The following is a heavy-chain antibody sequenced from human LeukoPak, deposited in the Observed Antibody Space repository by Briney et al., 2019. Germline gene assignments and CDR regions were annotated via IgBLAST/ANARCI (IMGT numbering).Heavy chain of an antibody. CDR2: ISSSGSTI. CDR3: ARALTYYYGSGSYRQH. CDR1: GFTFSSYE. J-gene: IGHJ1*01. D-gene: IGHD3-10*01. Sequence: GGSLGLSCAASGFTFSSYEMNWVRQAPGKGLEWVSYISSSGSTIYYADSVKGRFTISRDNAKNSLYLQMNSLRAEDTAVYYCARALTYYYGSGSYRQHWGQGTLVTVSS. V-gene: IGHV3-48*03.